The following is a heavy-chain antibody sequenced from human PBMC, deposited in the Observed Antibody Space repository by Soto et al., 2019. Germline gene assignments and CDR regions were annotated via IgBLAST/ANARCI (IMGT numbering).Heavy chain of an antibody. V-gene: IGHV4-31*03. CDR2: IYYSGST. CDR1: GGSISSGGYY. Sequence: SETLSLTRTVSGGSISSGGYYWSWIRQHPGKGLEWIGYIYYSGSTYYNPSLKSRVTISVDTSKNQFSLKLSSVTAADTAVYYCARNPPYYYYYMDVWGKGTTVTVSS. CDR3: ARNPPYYYYYMDV. J-gene: IGHJ6*03.